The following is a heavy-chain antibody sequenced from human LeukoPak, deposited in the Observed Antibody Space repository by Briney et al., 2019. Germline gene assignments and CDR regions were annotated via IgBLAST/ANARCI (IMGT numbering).Heavy chain of an antibody. CDR3: ARVGRGDYVWGSYSFDS. J-gene: IGHJ4*02. CDR2: ISYSGST. Sequence: SETLSLTCTVSGDSISSYHWRWIPQPPGKGLEGIGYISYSGSTNYNPSLKRRVTISRDTSKNQFALKLSSVTAADTAVYYCARVGRGDYVWGSYSFDSWGQGTPVTVSS. D-gene: IGHD3-16*01. CDR1: GDSISSYH. V-gene: IGHV4-59*01.